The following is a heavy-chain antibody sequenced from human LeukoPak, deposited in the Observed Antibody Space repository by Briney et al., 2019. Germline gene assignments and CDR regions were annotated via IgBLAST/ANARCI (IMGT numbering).Heavy chain of an antibody. J-gene: IGHJ6*03. D-gene: IGHD1-26*01. Sequence: GGSLRLSCAASGFTFSSYAMSWGRQAPGKGLEWVSASSGSGGSTYYADSVKGRFTISRDNSKNTLYLQMNSLRAEDTAVYYCARVGPGGAAPYFYYMDVWGKGTTVTVSS. CDR1: GFTFSSYA. CDR2: SSGSGGST. CDR3: ARVGPGGAAPYFYYMDV. V-gene: IGHV3-23*01.